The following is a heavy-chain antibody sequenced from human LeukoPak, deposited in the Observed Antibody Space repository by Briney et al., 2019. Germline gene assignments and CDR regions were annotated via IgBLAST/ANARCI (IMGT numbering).Heavy chain of an antibody. CDR1: GFIYSSYE. D-gene: IGHD3-10*01. J-gene: IGHJ3*02. CDR2: ISSSGSTI. CDR3: ATSGSDAFDI. V-gene: IGHV3-48*03. Sequence: GGSLRLSCAASGFIYSSYEMNWVRQAPGKGLEWVSYISSSGSTIYYADSVRGRFTMSRDNARNSLYLQMNSLRAEDTAVYYCATSGSDAFDIWGQGTMVTVSS.